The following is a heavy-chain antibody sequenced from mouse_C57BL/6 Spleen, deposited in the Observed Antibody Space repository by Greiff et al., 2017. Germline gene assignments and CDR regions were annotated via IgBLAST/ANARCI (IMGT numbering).Heavy chain of an antibody. CDR1: GYTFTDYN. V-gene: IGHV1-22*01. CDR2: INPNNGGT. D-gene: IGHD1-1*01. CDR3: ARTIQITTVVADWYLDV. J-gene: IGHJ1*03. Sequence: VQLQQSGPELVKPGASVKMSCKASGYTFTDYNMHWVKQSHGKSLEWIGYINPNNGGTSYNQKFKGKATLTVNKSSSTADMELRILTSEDSAVYDCARTIQITTVVADWYLDVWGTGTTVTVSS.